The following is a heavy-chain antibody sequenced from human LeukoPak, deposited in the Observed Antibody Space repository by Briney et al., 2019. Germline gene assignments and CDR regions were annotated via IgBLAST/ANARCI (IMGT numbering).Heavy chain of an antibody. D-gene: IGHD3-9*01. CDR1: GFTASSNY. CDR2: IYSGGST. CDR3: AEEDYDILTGLDY. Sequence: GGSLRPSCAASGFTASSNYTSWVRHAPGKGLEWVSVIYSGGSTYYADSVKGRFTISRDNSKNTLYLQMNSLRAEDTAVYYCAEEDYDILTGLDYWGQGTLVTVSS. V-gene: IGHV3-66*01. J-gene: IGHJ4*02.